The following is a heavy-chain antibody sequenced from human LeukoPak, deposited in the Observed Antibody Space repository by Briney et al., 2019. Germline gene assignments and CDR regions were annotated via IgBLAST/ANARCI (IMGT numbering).Heavy chain of an antibody. D-gene: IGHD3-22*01. CDR2: INHSGST. Sequence: SETLSLTCAVYGGSFSGFHWNWIRQPPGKGLEWIGDINHSGSTHYNPSLTSRVTISVDTSKNQFSPKLSSVTAADTAVYYCARDPSTVVISSGFDYWGQGTLVTVSS. V-gene: IGHV4-34*01. CDR3: ARDPSTVVISSGFDY. CDR1: GGSFSGFH. J-gene: IGHJ4*02.